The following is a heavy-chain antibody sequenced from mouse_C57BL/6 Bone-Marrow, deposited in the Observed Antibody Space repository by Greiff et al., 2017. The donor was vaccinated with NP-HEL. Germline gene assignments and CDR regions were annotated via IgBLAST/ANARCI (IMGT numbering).Heavy chain of an antibody. J-gene: IGHJ3*01. V-gene: IGHV1-59*01. CDR1: GYTFTSYW. CDR2: IDPSDSYT. Sequence: QVQLQQSGAELVRPGTSVKLSCKASGYTFTSYWLHWVKQTPGQGLEWIGVIDPSDSYTYYHHKFKGQSTLTVDTSSNTPYMQISSLTSEDSAIYYCASVSPMVKWFAYWGQGTLVTVSA. CDR3: ASVSPMVKWFAY. D-gene: IGHD2-2*01.